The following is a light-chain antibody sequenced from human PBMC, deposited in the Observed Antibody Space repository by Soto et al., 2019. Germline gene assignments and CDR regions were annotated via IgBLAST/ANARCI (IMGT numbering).Light chain of an antibody. Sequence: DIQMTQSPSSLSASVGDRVTITCRASQTINRNLNWYQQKPGKAPKLLIYGASSLQSGVPSSFSGSGSGTDFTLTISSLQPEDFATYYWQQTYSTPDTFGQGTKLEIK. V-gene: IGKV1-39*01. CDR1: QTINRN. CDR2: GAS. CDR3: QQTYSTPDT. J-gene: IGKJ2*01.